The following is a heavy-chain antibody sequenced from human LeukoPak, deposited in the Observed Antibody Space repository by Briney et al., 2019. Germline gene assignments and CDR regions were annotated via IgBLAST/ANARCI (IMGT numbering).Heavy chain of an antibody. CDR3: AKDPTPPDYYDSSGYQDFFDY. D-gene: IGHD3-22*01. J-gene: IGHJ4*02. V-gene: IGHV3-30*18. CDR2: ISYDGSNK. CDR1: GFTFSSYG. Sequence: GGSLRLSCAASGFTFSSYGMHWVRQAPGKGLEWAAVISYDGSNKYYADSVKGRFTISRDNSKNTLYLQMNSLRAEDTAVYYCAKDPTPPDYYDSSGYQDFFDYWGQGTLVTVSS.